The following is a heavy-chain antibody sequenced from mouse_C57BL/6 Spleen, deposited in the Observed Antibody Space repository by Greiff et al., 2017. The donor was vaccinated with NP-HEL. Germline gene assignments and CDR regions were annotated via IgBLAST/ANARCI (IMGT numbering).Heavy chain of an antibody. D-gene: IGHD2-3*01. V-gene: IGHV5-9-1*02. Sequence: EVMLVESGEGLVKPGGSLKLSCAASGFTFSSYAMSWVRQTPEKRLEWVAYISSGGDYIYYADTVKGRFTISRDNARNTLYLQMSSLKSEDTAMYYCTRDDGYSGFAYWGQGTLVTVSA. CDR3: TRDDGYSGFAY. CDR2: ISSGGDYI. CDR1: GFTFSSYA. J-gene: IGHJ3*01.